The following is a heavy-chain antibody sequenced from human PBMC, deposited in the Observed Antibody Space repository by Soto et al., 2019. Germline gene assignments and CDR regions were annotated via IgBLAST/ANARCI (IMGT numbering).Heavy chain of an antibody. CDR1: GGSISSGGYY. CDR2: IYYSGST. Sequence: QVQLQESGPGLVKPSQTLSLTCTVSGGSISSGGYYWSWIRQHPGKGLEWIGYIYYSGSTYYNPSLQRRVTVSXXTXKXXFSLKLSSVTAADTAVYYCASRLSRLLRRTPYFDYWGQGTLVTVSS. J-gene: IGHJ4*02. V-gene: IGHV4-31*03. CDR3: ASRLSRLLRRTPYFDY. D-gene: IGHD3-22*01.